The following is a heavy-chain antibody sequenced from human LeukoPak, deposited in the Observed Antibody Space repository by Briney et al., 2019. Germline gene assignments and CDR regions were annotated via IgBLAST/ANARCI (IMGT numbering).Heavy chain of an antibody. Sequence: GGSLRLSCAASGFTVSSNYMNWVRQVPGKGLEWVSVIYSGGSAYYADSVKGRFTISRDNSKNTLYLQMNSLRADDTAVYYCASQRRVDLGFAFNLWGQGTMVTVSS. V-gene: IGHV3-66*04. CDR1: GFTVSSNY. J-gene: IGHJ3*01. CDR2: IYSGGSA. CDR3: ASQRRVDLGFAFNL. D-gene: IGHD3-9*01.